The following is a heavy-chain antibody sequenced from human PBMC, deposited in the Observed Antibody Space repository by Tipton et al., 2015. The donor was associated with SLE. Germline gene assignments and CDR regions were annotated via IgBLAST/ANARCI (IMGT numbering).Heavy chain of an antibody. CDR1: GGSFSGYY. J-gene: IGHJ6*02. D-gene: IGHD3-3*01. CDR3: AKRNVLWRGYYGYYYGMDV. Sequence: TLSLTCAVYGGSFSGYYWSWIRQPPGKGLEWIGEINHSGSTNYNPSLKGRVTISVDTSKNQFSLKLSSVTAADTAVYYCAKRNVLWRGYYGYYYGMDVWGQGTTVTVSS. V-gene: IGHV4-34*01. CDR2: INHSGST.